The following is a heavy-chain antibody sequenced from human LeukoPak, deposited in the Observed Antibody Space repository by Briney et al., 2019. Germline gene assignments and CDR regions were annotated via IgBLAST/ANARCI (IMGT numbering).Heavy chain of an antibody. D-gene: IGHD3-10*01. Sequence: SETLSLTCTVSGGSISSYYWSWIRQPPGKGLEWIGYIYYSGSTNYNPSLKSRVTISVDTSKNQFSLKLSSVTAADTAVYYCARGVHMYGSGSYYPDYWGQGTLVTVSS. J-gene: IGHJ4*02. CDR3: ARGVHMYGSGSYYPDY. V-gene: IGHV4-59*01. CDR2: IYYSGST. CDR1: GGSISSYY.